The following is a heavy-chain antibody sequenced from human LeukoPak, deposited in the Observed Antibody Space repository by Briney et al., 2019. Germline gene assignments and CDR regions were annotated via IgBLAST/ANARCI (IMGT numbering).Heavy chain of an antibody. V-gene: IGHV3-7*03. Sequence: PGGSLRLSCAASGFTFRNYWMGWVRQAPGKGLEWVANIKEDESAKYYVDSVKGRFTISRDNAKNSLYLQMNSLRAEDTAVYYCARGRRILGGPENAGDFFDYWGQGSLVTVSS. CDR1: GFTFRNYW. CDR3: ARGRRILGGPENAGDFFDY. CDR2: IKEDESAK. D-gene: IGHD3-16*01. J-gene: IGHJ4*01.